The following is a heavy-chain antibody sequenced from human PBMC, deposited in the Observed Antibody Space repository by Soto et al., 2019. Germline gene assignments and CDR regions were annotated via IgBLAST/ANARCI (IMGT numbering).Heavy chain of an antibody. V-gene: IGHV3-33*01. J-gene: IGHJ5*02. CDR2: IWYDGTTT. Sequence: QVQLVESGGGVVQPGRSLTLSCVASGFTLSNYGMHWVRQSPGKGLEWVAVIWYDGTTTYSADSVKGRFSISRDSSKNTLSLQMSSLRAEDTAVYYCARSVGSSGSSRWFDTWGQGTLVTVSS. D-gene: IGHD3-10*01. CDR3: ARSVGSSGSSRWFDT. CDR1: GFTLSNYG.